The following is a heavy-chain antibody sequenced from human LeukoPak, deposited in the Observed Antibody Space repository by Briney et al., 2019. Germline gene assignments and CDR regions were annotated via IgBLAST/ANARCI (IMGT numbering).Heavy chain of an antibody. CDR2: ISGDGVSP. D-gene: IGHD1-1*01. Sequence: PGGSLRLSCAASGFTFNNYALTWVRQTPGKGLECVSAISGDGVSPYYADSVKGRFTISRDNPGNVFYLQMDSLRAEDTAVYYCTRVAQSGPTGWFDPWGQGTLVTVSS. J-gene: IGHJ5*02. CDR1: GFTFNNYA. CDR3: TRVAQSGPTGWFDP. V-gene: IGHV3-23*01.